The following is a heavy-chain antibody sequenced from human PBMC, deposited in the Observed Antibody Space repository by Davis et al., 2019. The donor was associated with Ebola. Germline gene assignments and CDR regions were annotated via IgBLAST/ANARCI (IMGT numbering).Heavy chain of an antibody. CDR1: GFTFSRYS. D-gene: IGHD1-26*01. J-gene: IGHJ4*02. CDR2: ISYDGNNK. V-gene: IGHV3-30-3*01. CDR3: ARDRELLGRGLDY. Sequence: GESLKISCAASGFTFSRYSMHWVRQGPGKGLEWVTVISYDGNNKYYADSVKGRFTISRDNSKNTVYLQMNTLRPEDTAVDYWARDRELLGRGLDYWGQGNLVTVTS.